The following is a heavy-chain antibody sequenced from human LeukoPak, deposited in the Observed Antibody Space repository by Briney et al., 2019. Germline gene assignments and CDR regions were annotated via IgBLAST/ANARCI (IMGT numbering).Heavy chain of an antibody. D-gene: IGHD3-9*01. J-gene: IGHJ4*02. Sequence: GASLRLSCAASGFTFSNYAMSWVRQAPGKGLEWVSAILGSGVTTYYADSVKGRFTVSRDNSKSTLYLQMNTLRAEDTALYYCTKWGDYDVLTGYYVPDYWGQGTLVTVSS. CDR2: ILGSGVTT. V-gene: IGHV3-23*01. CDR3: TKWGDYDVLTGYYVPDY. CDR1: GFTFSNYA.